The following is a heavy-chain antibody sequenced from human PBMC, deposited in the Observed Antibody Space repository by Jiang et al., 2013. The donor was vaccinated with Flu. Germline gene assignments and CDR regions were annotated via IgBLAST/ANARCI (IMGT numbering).Heavy chain of an antibody. Sequence: SGAEVKKSGASVRVSCKASGYYFITYAMHWVRQAAGQRLEWMGWINADNGDTKYSQKFQGRVTITRDTSASIAYMELSSLTSEDTAVYYCARENIGLGDFVYWGQGSLV. D-gene: IGHD1/OR15-1a*01. CDR2: INADNGDT. V-gene: IGHV1-3*01. J-gene: IGHJ4*02. CDR1: GYYFITYA. CDR3: ARENIGLGDFVY.